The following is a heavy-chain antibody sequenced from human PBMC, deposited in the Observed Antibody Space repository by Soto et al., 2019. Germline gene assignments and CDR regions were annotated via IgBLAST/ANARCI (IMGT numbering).Heavy chain of an antibody. CDR2: ISGSGVST. Sequence: EVQLLGSGGGLVQPGGSLRLSCAASGFTFSSYAMSWVRQAPGKGLEWVSAISGSGVSTYYADSVKGRFTISRDNSKNTLYLQMNSLRAEDKAVYYCAKEHHYSSSWSEFDYWGQGTLVTVSS. CDR3: AKEHHYSSSWSEFDY. CDR1: GFTFSSYA. J-gene: IGHJ4*02. D-gene: IGHD6-13*01. V-gene: IGHV3-23*01.